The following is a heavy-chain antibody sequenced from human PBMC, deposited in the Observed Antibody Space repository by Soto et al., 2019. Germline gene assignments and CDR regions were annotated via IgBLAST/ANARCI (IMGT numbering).Heavy chain of an antibody. V-gene: IGHV4-31*03. CDR1: GGSISSGGYY. CDR2: IYYSGST. CDR3: ARDGAVRGVITFDI. Sequence: QVQLQESGPGLVKPSQTLSLTCTVSGGSISSGGYYWSWIRQHPGKGLEWIGYIYYSGSTYYNPSLKSRVTXXVXTXRNQFSLKLSSVTAADTAVYYCARDGAVRGVITFDIWGQGTMVTVSS. D-gene: IGHD3-10*01. J-gene: IGHJ3*02.